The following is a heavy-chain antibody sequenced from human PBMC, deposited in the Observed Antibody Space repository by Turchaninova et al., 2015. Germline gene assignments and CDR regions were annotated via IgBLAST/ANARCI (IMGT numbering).Heavy chain of an antibody. Sequence: QVQLVQSGTEVKKPGASVKVSCKASGYTFTDYYMHWVRQAPGQGLEWMGWIHPSSGGTNSAQKFQGRGTMTRDTSISTAYMELGRLESDDTAFYYCASVTYSSLSPFDYWGQGTLVTVSS. CDR3: ASVTYSSLSPFDY. V-gene: IGHV1-2*02. J-gene: IGHJ4*02. CDR1: GYTFTDYY. CDR2: IHPSSGGT. D-gene: IGHD6-19*01.